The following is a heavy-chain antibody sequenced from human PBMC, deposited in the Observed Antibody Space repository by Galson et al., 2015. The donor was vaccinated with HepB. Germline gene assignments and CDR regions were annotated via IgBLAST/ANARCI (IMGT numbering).Heavy chain of an antibody. CDR3: ATLIHFPGIGVDY. V-gene: IGHV3-74*01. D-gene: IGHD2-8*01. J-gene: IGHJ4*02. CDR1: GFTFSSYW. CDR2: ISSDGSSI. Sequence: SLRLSCAASGFTFSSYWMHWVRQAPGKGPVWVSRISSDGSSISYADSVKGRFTTSRDNAKNTLYLQMNSLRAEDTAVYYCATLIHFPGIGVDYWGQGTLVTVSS.